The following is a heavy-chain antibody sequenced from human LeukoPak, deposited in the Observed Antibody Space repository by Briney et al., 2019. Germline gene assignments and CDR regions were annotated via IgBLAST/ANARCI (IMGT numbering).Heavy chain of an antibody. D-gene: IGHD6-13*01. J-gene: IGHJ6*02. Sequence: GGSLRHSCSPSGFTFDGQLMRDVRHATGKGLVWVAGINWNGGSTGYADSVKGRFTISRDNAKNSLYLQMNSLRAEDTALYYCARDRHPRIAAAGTYGMDVWGQGTTVTVSS. V-gene: IGHV3-20*04. CDR2: INWNGGST. CDR3: ARDRHPRIAAAGTYGMDV. CDR1: GFTFDGQL.